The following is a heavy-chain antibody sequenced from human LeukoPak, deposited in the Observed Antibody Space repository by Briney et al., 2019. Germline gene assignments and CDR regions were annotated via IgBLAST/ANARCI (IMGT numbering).Heavy chain of an antibody. J-gene: IGHJ4*02. CDR3: ARRGGSSSRRSPIDY. D-gene: IGHD6-6*01. V-gene: IGHV3-9*01. CDR2: INWARYIE. Sequence: GGSLRLSCAASGFTFEDYAMHWVRQAPGKALEWVSGINWARYIEDYADSVRGRFTISRDNAKNSLFLQMNGLRAEDTAVYYCARRGGSSSRRSPIDYWGQGTLVTVSS. CDR1: GFTFEDYA.